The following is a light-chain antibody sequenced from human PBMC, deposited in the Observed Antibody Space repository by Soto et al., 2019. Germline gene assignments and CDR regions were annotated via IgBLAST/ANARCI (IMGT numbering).Light chain of an antibody. CDR2: DAS. CDR3: QQRSNWSIT. J-gene: IGKJ5*01. Sequence: ELVLTQSPATQSLSPGERATLSCRASQSVSSYLAWYQQKPGQAPRLLIYDASNRATGIPARFSGSGSGTDFTLTISSLEPEDFAVYYCQQRSNWSITFGQGTRLEI. CDR1: QSVSSY. V-gene: IGKV3-11*01.